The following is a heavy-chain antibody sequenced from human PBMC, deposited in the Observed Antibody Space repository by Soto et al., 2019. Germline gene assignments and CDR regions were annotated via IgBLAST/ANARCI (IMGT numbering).Heavy chain of an antibody. J-gene: IGHJ4*02. CDR3: ARSYGGEYYDRRAWYFAY. CDR2: IYPGDFDI. D-gene: IGHD3-22*01. CDR1: GYTFSDCW. Sequence: GDSRHMSCQFSGYTFSDCWIGRVLQVPWNGLEWMGIIYPGDFDIKYSPSFQGQVTISADKSITTAYLQWSSLKASDTAIYYCARSYGGEYYDRRAWYFAYWGQGTLVTGSS. V-gene: IGHV5-51*01.